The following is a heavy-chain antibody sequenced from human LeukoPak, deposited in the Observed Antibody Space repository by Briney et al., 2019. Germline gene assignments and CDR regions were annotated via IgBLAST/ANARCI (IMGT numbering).Heavy chain of an antibody. CDR3: ARDPEYGGGA. CDR2: IKQGGSEK. Sequence: QPGGSLRLSCAASGFTFSSSWMSWVRQAPGKGLEWVANIKQGGSEKYYVDSVKGRFTISRDNAKNSLYLQMNSLRAEDTAVYYCARDPEYGGGAWGQGTLVTVSS. D-gene: IGHD6-19*01. CDR1: GFTFSSSW. J-gene: IGHJ5*02. V-gene: IGHV3-7*05.